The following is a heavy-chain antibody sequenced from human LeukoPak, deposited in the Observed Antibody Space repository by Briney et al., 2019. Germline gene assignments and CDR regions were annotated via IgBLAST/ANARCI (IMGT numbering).Heavy chain of an antibody. CDR1: GGSISSYY. V-gene: IGHV4-59*01. J-gene: IGHJ3*01. D-gene: IGHD6-13*01. Sequence: SETLSLTCTVSGGSISSYYWSWIRQPPGKGLEWMGYIYYSGSTNYNPSLKGRVTISVDTSKNQFSLKLSSVTAADTAVYYCARGPRIAAAEWGQGTMVTVSS. CDR3: ARGPRIAAAE. CDR2: IYYSGST.